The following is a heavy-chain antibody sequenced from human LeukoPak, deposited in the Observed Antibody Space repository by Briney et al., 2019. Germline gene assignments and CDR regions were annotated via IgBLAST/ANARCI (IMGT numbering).Heavy chain of an antibody. D-gene: IGHD6-6*01. V-gene: IGHV3-48*01. J-gene: IGHJ6*03. CDR2: ISSSSSTI. CDR1: GFTFSSYA. Sequence: GGSLRLSCAASGFTFSSYAMSWVRQAPGKGLEWVSYISSSSSTIYYADSVKGRFTISRDNAKNSLYLQMNSLRAEDTAVYYCARASAARHYYYYYMDVWGKGTTVTVSS. CDR3: ARASAARHYYYYYMDV.